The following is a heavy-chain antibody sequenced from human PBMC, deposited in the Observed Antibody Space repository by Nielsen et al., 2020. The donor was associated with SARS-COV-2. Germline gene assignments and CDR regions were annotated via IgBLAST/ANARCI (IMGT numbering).Heavy chain of an antibody. V-gene: IGHV4-30-4*01. Sequence: SETLSLTCTVSGDSISSGDYYWSWIRQPPGKGLEWITYIYHRGSTYYNPSLKSRVSISVDTSKNQFSLNLSSVTAADTAMYYCARYYVSGMYGMDVWGPGTTVTVSS. CDR3: ARYYVSGMYGMDV. D-gene: IGHD3-10*01. CDR1: GDSISSGDYY. J-gene: IGHJ6*02. CDR2: IYHRGST.